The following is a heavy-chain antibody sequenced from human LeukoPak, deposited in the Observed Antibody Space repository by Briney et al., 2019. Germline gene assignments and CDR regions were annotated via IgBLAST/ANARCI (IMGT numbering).Heavy chain of an antibody. D-gene: IGHD3-16*01. CDR3: ATNDYSLDY. CDR2: IYYSGST. Sequence: SETLSLTCTVSGGSISSYYWSWIRQPPGKGLEWIGYIYYSGSTSYNPSLKSRVTISVDTSKNQFSLKLSSVTAADTAVYYCATNDYSLDYWGQGTLVTVSS. CDR1: GGSISSYY. J-gene: IGHJ4*02. V-gene: IGHV4-59*01.